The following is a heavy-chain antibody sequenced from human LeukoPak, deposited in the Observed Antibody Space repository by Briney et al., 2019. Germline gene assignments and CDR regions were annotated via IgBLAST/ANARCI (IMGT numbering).Heavy chain of an antibody. CDR2: ISSTSSYI. V-gene: IGHV3-21*01. J-gene: IGHJ3*02. CDR1: GFTFSSYT. D-gene: IGHD6-13*01. Sequence: PGGSLRLSCAASGFTFSSYTMNWVRQAPGKGPEWVSSISSTSSYIYYADSVMGRFTISRDNAKNSLYLQMNSLKAEDTAVYYCARDFSPPYNSSEDAFDIWGQGTMVTVSS. CDR3: ARDFSPPYNSSEDAFDI.